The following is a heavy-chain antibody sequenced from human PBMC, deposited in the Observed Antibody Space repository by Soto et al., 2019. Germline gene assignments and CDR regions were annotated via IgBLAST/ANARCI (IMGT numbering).Heavy chain of an antibody. V-gene: IGHV1-18*01. J-gene: IGHJ6*02. CDR3: ARGQQLVRYYYYYGMDV. CDR1: GYTFTSYG. D-gene: IGHD6-6*01. CDR2: ISAYNGNT. Sequence: QVQLVQSGAEVKKPGASVKVSCKASGYTFTSYGISWVRQAPGQGLEWMGWISAYNGNTNYAQKLQGRGTMTTDTSTSTAYMELRSLRSDDTAVYYCARGQQLVRYYYYYGMDVWGQGTTVTVSS.